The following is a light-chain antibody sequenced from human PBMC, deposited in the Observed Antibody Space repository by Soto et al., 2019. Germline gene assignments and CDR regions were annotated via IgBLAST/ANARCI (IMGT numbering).Light chain of an antibody. V-gene: IGKV4-1*01. CDR2: WAS. J-gene: IGKJ4*01. Sequence: DIVMTQSPDSLAVSLGERATINCKSSQSVLYSSNNKNYLAWYQQKPGQPPKLLIYWASTRESGVPDRFSVSGSGTDFTLTISRLQAEEVAVYYCQQYYSTPLTFGGGTKVDIK. CDR3: QQYYSTPLT. CDR1: QSVLYSSNNKNY.